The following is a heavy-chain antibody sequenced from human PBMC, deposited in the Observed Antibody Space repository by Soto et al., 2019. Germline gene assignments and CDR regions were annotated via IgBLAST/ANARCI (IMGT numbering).Heavy chain of an antibody. Sequence: GSLRHSCAAAGVTFSTYWMHCVRQAPGKGLVWVSRIDSDGSRAAYADSVKGRFTISRDNAKNTLYLQMNSLRAEDTAVYYCASGRYCSSTSCNNLDYWGQGTLVTVSS. CDR2: IDSDGSRA. D-gene: IGHD2-2*01. V-gene: IGHV3-74*01. J-gene: IGHJ4*02. CDR1: GVTFSTYW. CDR3: ASGRYCSSTSCNNLDY.